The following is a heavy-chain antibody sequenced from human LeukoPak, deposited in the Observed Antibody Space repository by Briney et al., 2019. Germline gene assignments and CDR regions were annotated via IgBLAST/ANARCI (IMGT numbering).Heavy chain of an antibody. J-gene: IGHJ4*02. CDR1: GFTFSSYA. D-gene: IGHD6-19*01. V-gene: IGHV3-23*01. Sequence: GGSLRLSCAAPGFTFSSYAMSWVRQAPGKGLEWVSAISGSGGSTYYADSVKGRFTISRDNSKNTLYLQMNSLRAEDTAVYYCAKDLSSGWYTFDYWGQGTLVTVSS. CDR2: ISGSGGST. CDR3: AKDLSSGWYTFDY.